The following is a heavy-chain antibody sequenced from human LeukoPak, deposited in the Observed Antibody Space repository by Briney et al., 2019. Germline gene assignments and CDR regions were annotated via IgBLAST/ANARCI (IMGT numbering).Heavy chain of an antibody. CDR1: GFSFSSYS. J-gene: IGHJ4*02. CDR2: ISNSNSFI. D-gene: IGHD5-18*01. Sequence: GGSLRLSCAASGFSFSSYSMNWVRQAPGKGLEWVSSISNSNSFIYYADSVKGRFTISRDNAKNSLYLQMTSLRAEDTAVYYCARDGGYSYGSDYWGQGTLVTVSS. V-gene: IGHV3-21*01. CDR3: ARDGGYSYGSDY.